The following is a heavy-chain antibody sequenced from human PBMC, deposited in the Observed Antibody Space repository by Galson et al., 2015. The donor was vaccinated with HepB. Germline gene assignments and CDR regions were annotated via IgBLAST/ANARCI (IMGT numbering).Heavy chain of an antibody. J-gene: IGHJ3*02. Sequence: SLRLSCAASGFTFSSYGMHWVRQAPGKGLEWVAVIWYDGSNKYYADSVKGRFTISRDNSKNTLYLQMNSLRAEDTAVYYCAKVGGSLGDAFDIWGQGTMVTVSS. V-gene: IGHV3-33*06. D-gene: IGHD1-26*01. CDR3: AKVGGSLGDAFDI. CDR1: GFTFSSYG. CDR2: IWYDGSNK.